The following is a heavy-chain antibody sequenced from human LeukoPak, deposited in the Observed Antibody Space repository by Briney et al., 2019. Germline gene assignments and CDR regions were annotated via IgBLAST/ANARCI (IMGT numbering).Heavy chain of an antibody. J-gene: IGHJ4*02. CDR3: ARVSSVAGIVTRPKYYFDY. Sequence: ASVKVSCKASGYTFTSYYMHWVRQAPGQGLEWMGIINPSGGSISYAQKFQGRVTMTRDTSTSTVYMELSSLRSEDTAVYYCARVSSVAGIVTRPKYYFDYWGQGTLVTVSS. D-gene: IGHD6-19*01. CDR2: INPSGGSI. V-gene: IGHV1-46*01. CDR1: GYTFTSYY.